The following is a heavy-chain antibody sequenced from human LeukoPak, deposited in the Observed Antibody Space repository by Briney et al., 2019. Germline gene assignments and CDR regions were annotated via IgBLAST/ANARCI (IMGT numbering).Heavy chain of an antibody. D-gene: IGHD2-2*01. V-gene: IGHV4-4*07. J-gene: IGHJ6*03. CDR1: GGSISSYY. Sequence: PSETLSLTCTGSGGSISSYYWSWLRQPAGKGLEWIGRIYTSGSTNYNPSLKSRVTMSVDTSKNQFSLKLSSVTAADTAVYYCARDKVAAMQDYYYYYYMDVWGKGTTVTVSS. CDR3: ARDKVAAMQDYYYYYYMDV. CDR2: IYTSGST.